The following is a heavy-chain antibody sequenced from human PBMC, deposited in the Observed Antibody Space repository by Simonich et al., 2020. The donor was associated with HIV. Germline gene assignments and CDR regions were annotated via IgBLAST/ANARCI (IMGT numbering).Heavy chain of an antibody. Sequence: ITLRESGPPLVKPTQTLTLTCTFSGFSLSTSGVGVCWIRQPPGKALEWLALIHWNDYKSYSPSLKSRLTITKDTSKNQVVLTMTNMDPVDTATYYCAHLYDSSGYYYVFFQHWGQGTLVTVSS. CDR3: AHLYDSSGYYYVFFQH. V-gene: IGHV2-5*01. D-gene: IGHD3-22*01. CDR1: GFSLSTSGVG. CDR2: IHWNDYK. J-gene: IGHJ1*01.